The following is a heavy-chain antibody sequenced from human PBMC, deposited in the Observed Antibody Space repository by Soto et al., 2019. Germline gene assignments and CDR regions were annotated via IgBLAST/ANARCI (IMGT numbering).Heavy chain of an antibody. V-gene: IGHV4-59*01. CDR2: IYYSGIT. CDR3: ARGARGSYYYYYGMEV. Sequence: SETLSLTCNVSGASIYTYYWNWIRQSPGKGLEWIGYIYYSGITDYNPSLKSRVTLSVDTSKNQFSLNLRSVTAADTAVYYCARGARGSYYYYYGMEVWGQGTTVTVSS. J-gene: IGHJ6*02. D-gene: IGHD1-26*01. CDR1: GASIYTYY.